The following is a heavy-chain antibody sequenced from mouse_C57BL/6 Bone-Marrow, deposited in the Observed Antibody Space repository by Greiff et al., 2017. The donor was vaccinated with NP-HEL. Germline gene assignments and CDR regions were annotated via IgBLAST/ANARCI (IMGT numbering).Heavy chain of an antibody. CDR2: IWSGGST. D-gene: IGHD3-3*01. CDR1: GFSLTSYG. J-gene: IGHJ4*01. CDR3: ARVGEGYAMDY. Sequence: VKVVESGPGLVQPSQSLSITCTVSGFSLTSYGVHWVRQSPGKGLEWLGVIWSGGSTDYNAAFISRLSISKDNSKSQVFFKMNSLQADDTAIYYCARVGEGYAMDYWGQGTSVTVSS. V-gene: IGHV2-2*01.